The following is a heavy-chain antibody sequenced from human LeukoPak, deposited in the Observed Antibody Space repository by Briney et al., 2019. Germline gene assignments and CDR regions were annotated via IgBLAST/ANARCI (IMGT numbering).Heavy chain of an antibody. CDR2: INCDWGTT. J-gene: IGHJ3*02. D-gene: IGHD6-19*01. Sequence: GGALRLSFAASGFTFSNYWMHWVRQAPGKGLVGVSRINCDWGTTSYADSVTGRFTISRDNDQNTLYLQMNSLRAEETAVYYCARRGAVANAFDIWGQGTMVTVSA. V-gene: IGHV3-74*01. CDR3: ARRGAVANAFDI. CDR1: GFTFSNYW.